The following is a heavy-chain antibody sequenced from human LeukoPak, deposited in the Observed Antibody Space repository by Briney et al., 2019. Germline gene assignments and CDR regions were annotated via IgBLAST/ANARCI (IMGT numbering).Heavy chain of an antibody. Sequence: SETLSLTCAVYGGSLNGYYWSWIRQHPGKGLEWIGEINHSGSTNYNPSLKSRVTISVDTSKNQFSLKLSSVTAADTAVYYCAEESGSHDYWGQGTLVTVSS. CDR2: INHSGST. J-gene: IGHJ4*02. CDR3: AEESGSHDY. D-gene: IGHD1-26*01. CDR1: GGSLNGYY. V-gene: IGHV4-34*01.